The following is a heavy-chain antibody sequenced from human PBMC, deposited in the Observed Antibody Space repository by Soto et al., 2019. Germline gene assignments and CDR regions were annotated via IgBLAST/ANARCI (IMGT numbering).Heavy chain of an antibody. CDR2: ISYTGDT. CDR1: VDSVSSDSYF. CDR3: ARIVVGATVGL. V-gene: IGHV4-61*01. Sequence: SETLSLTCRVSVDSVSSDSYFWTWIRQPPGKGLEWIAYISYTGDTNYNPSLKSRVTISVDTSRNQFSLTLTSVTAADTAVYFCARIVVGATVGLWGQGSLVTVSS. D-gene: IGHD1-26*01. J-gene: IGHJ4*02.